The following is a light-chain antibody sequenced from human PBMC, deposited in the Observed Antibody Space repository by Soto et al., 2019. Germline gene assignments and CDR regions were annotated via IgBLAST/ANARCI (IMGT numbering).Light chain of an antibody. CDR3: SSYTSSNTYV. V-gene: IGLV2-14*03. CDR2: DVS. CDR1: SSEICRYKY. Sequence: QSAPTQPAPLSGAPWQSITISRPGTSSEICRYKYVSWYQHHPGKVPQLMIYDVSNRPSGVFNRFSGSKSGNTASLTISGLQAEDEADYYCSSYTSSNTYVFGTGTKVTVL. J-gene: IGLJ1*01.